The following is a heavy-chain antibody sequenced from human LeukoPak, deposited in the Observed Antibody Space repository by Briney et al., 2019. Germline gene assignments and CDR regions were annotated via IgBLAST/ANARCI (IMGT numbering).Heavy chain of an antibody. D-gene: IGHD2-8*01. CDR2: INHSGST. V-gene: IGHV4-34*01. CDR3: ARGRGYCTNGVCHLGYYFDY. Sequence: GSLRLSCAASGFTFSSYSMNWIRQPPGKGLEWIGEINHSGSTNYNPSLKSRVTISVDTSKNQFSLKLSSVTAADTAVYYCARGRGYCTNGVCHLGYYFDYWGQGTLVTVSS. J-gene: IGHJ4*02. CDR1: GFTFSSYS.